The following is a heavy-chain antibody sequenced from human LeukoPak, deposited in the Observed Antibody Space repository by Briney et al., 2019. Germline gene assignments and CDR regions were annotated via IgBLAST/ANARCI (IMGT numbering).Heavy chain of an antibody. CDR2: MGASGGST. CDR1: GFTFSTSA. V-gene: IGHV3-23*01. Sequence: SGGSLRLSCAASGFTFSTSAMNWVRQAPGKGLEWVSGMGASGGSTYYADSVKGRFTISRDDSKNTLYLQMNSLRAEDTAIYFCAKGVITGTTPQPFDYWGQGTLVTVSS. CDR3: AKGVITGTTPQPFDY. D-gene: IGHD1-7*01. J-gene: IGHJ4*02.